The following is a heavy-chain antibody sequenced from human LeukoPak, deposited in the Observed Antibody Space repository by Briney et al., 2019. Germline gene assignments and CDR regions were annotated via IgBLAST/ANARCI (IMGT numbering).Heavy chain of an antibody. D-gene: IGHD6-13*01. CDR3: ARDARAGNFYY. Sequence: SETLSLTCSVSGGSISGYYWSWIRQPPGKGLEYIGYIYYTGSTYYNPSLKSRVTISVDTPKNQFSLRLSSVTAADTAVYYCARDARAGNFYYWGQGILVTVSS. CDR1: GGSISGYY. V-gene: IGHV4-59*01. J-gene: IGHJ4*02. CDR2: IYYTGST.